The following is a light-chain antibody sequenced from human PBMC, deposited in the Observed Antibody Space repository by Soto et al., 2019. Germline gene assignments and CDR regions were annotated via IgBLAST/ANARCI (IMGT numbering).Light chain of an antibody. CDR2: AAS. V-gene: IGKV1D-16*01. Sequence: DIHMTQFLSSLSESVGDRGTISCRASQGISNWLAWYQQRPGKAPKSLIFAASSLQSGVYSRFSGIGSGTDFTLTTTTLEPEDFAVYHCQQRDSRPPITFAQGTRLEI. J-gene: IGKJ5*01. CDR1: QGISNW. CDR3: QQRDSRPPIT.